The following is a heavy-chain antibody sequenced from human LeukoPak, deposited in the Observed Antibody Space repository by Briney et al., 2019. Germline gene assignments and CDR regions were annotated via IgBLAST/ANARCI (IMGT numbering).Heavy chain of an antibody. CDR3: ARGGTEAGSGDY. Sequence: ASVTVSCKASGYTFTAYYIHWVRQAPGQGLEWMGRINPNSGGTDFAQKFQGRVTMTRDTSISTAYMELSRLRSDDTAIYYCARGGTEAGSGDYWGQGTLVTVSS. D-gene: IGHD3-10*01. J-gene: IGHJ4*02. CDR2: INPNSGGT. CDR1: GYTFTAYY. V-gene: IGHV1-2*06.